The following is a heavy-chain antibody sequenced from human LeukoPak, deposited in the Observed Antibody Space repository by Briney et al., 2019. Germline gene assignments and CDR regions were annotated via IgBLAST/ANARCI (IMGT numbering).Heavy chain of an antibody. Sequence: GSVKDSCKASGWTFTRYGMSWVRQAPGQGLEWMGWISAYNGNTNYEQKLQGRVTMTTDTSTSTAYMELRSLRSDDTAVYYCARISYVSDFDYWGQGTLVTVSS. CDR2: ISAYNGNT. J-gene: IGHJ4*02. CDR1: GWTFTRYG. D-gene: IGHD5/OR15-5a*01. V-gene: IGHV1-18*01. CDR3: ARISYVSDFDY.